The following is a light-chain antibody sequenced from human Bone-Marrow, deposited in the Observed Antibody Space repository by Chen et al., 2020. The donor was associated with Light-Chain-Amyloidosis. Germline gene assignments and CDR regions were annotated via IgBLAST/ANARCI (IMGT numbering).Light chain of an antibody. CDR1: NIAAKS. V-gene: IGLV3-21*02. CDR3: QVYDSSSDHAWV. Sequence: SYVLTQAPSVSVAPGQTARITCGGRNIAAKSVYWYQQRPGQAPVLVLYDDSDRSSGIPVGFSDSSSWNTAALTSSRVKAGDEADYYCQVYDSSSDHAWVFGGGTWLSVL. J-gene: IGLJ3*02. CDR2: DDS.